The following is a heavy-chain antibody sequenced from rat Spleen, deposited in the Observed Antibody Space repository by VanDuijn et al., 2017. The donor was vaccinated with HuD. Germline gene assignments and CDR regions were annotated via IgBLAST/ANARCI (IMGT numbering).Heavy chain of an antibody. Sequence: EVQLVESGGGLVQPGRSMKLSCAASGSTFSNYDMAWVRQAPTQGLEWVAYISYDGSSTYYRDSVKGRFTSSRDNAKSTLYLQMDSLTSEDTATYYCTTEGYYYAFDYWGQGVMVTVSS. V-gene: IGHV5-20*01. CDR1: GSTFSNYD. CDR3: TTEGYYYAFDY. D-gene: IGHD1-4*01. CDR2: ISYDGSST. J-gene: IGHJ2*01.